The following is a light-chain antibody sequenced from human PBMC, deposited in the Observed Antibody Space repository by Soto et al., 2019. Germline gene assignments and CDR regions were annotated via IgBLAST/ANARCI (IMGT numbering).Light chain of an antibody. V-gene: IGKV3-15*01. Sequence: DIVMTQSPATLSVSPGERATLSCRARQNIKSNLAWYQQKPGQAPRLLIYGPSSRATGIPARFSGSGSGTEFTLTISSLQSEDLAVYYCQQYNNWPLTFGGGTKLEIK. CDR1: QNIKSN. J-gene: IGKJ4*01. CDR2: GPS. CDR3: QQYNNWPLT.